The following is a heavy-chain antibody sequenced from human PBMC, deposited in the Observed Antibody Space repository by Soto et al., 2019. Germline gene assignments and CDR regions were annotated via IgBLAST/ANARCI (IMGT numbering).Heavy chain of an antibody. V-gene: IGHV4-4*02. D-gene: IGHD7-27*01. CDR2: VYNDGSA. J-gene: IGHJ4*02. Sequence: SETLSLTCDVSGVSISSGNWWSWVRQPPGKGLEWIAEVYNDGSANYHPSLESRATISVDRSKNQFSLRLSSVTAADTAVYYCASDSGDKFDYWGQGTLVTVSS. CDR3: ASDSGDKFDY. CDR1: GVSISSGNW.